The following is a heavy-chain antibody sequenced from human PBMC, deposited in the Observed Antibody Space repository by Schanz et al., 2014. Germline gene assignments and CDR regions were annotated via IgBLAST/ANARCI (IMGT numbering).Heavy chain of an antibody. Sequence: QVQLVESGGGVVQPGRSLRLSCAGSGFSFSDYGMHWVRQAPGRGLEWVAVISYHGSERYYADSVKGRFTISRDNSKNTQHLQMNSLRAEDTAVYHCAKDLPAVAVAPLMTGLYDSWGQGTLVTVSS. V-gene: IGHV3-30*18. CDR1: GFSFSDYG. J-gene: IGHJ4*02. CDR3: AKDLPAVAVAPLMTGLYDS. CDR2: ISYHGSER. D-gene: IGHD6-19*01.